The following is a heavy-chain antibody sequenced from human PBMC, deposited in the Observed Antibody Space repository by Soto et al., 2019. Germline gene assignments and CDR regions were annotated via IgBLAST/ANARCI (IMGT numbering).Heavy chain of an antibody. Sequence: QVQLVQSGAEVKKPGSSLKVSCKASGGTFSSYAISWVRQAPGQGLEWMGGIIPIFGTANYAQKFQGRVTIIADESTSTAYMELSSLRSEDTAVYYCARDRYSSSWPGDPHDYWGQGTLVTVSS. CDR1: GGTFSSYA. CDR3: ARDRYSSSWPGDPHDY. CDR2: IIPIFGTA. J-gene: IGHJ4*02. V-gene: IGHV1-69*01. D-gene: IGHD6-13*01.